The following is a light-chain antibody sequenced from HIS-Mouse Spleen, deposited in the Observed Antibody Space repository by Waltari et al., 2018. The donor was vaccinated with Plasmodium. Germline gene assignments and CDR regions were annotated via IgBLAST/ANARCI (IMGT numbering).Light chain of an antibody. CDR3: CSYAGSYTYVV. CDR2: DVS. CDR1: SSNVGGYNY. Sequence: QSALTQPRPVSGSPGQSVPISCTGTSSNVGGYNYISWYQQHPGKAPKLMIYDVSKRTSGVPDRFSGSKSGNTASLTISGLQAEDEADYYCCSYAGSYTYVVFGGGTKLTVL. J-gene: IGLJ2*01. V-gene: IGLV2-11*01.